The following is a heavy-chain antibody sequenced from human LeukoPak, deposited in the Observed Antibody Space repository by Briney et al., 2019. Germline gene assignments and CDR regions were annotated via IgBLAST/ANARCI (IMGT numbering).Heavy chain of an antibody. CDR3: AGPYYYYMDV. Sequence: SETLSLTCTVSGGSITSYYWTWLRQPPGQGLEWIGYIYSSGSTNYNPSLKSRVTISVDTSKNQFSLKLTSVTAADTGVYYCAGPYYYYMDVWGKGTTVTIPS. V-gene: IGHV4-59*01. J-gene: IGHJ6*03. CDR2: IYSSGST. CDR1: GGSITSYY.